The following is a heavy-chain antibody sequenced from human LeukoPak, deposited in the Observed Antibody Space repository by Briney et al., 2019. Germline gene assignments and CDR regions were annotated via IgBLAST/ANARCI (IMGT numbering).Heavy chain of an antibody. D-gene: IGHD6-13*01. CDR1: GFTFRSYG. J-gene: IGHJ4*02. V-gene: IGHV3-30*02. CDR2: IRYDGSNK. Sequence: GGSLRLSCAASGFTFRSYGMHWVRQAPGKGLEWVAFIRYDGSNKYYADSVKGRFTISRDNSKNTLYLQMNSLRAEDTAVYYCAKDRPRIAAAGIFDYWGQGTLVTVSS. CDR3: AKDRPRIAAAGIFDY.